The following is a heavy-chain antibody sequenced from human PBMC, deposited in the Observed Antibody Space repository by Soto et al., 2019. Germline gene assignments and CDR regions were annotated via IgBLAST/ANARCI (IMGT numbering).Heavy chain of an antibody. CDR1: GFTFSIYW. J-gene: IGHJ6*02. V-gene: IGHV3-74*01. D-gene: IGHD6-19*01. Sequence: GGSLRLSCVTSGFTFSIYWMHWFRQAPGKGLVWVSRISTDGSSTDYADSVKGRFTISRDNAKNTVYLQMNSLRAEDTAVYHCVRGASGGWYVMDVWGQGTTVTVSS. CDR3: VRGASGGWYVMDV. CDR2: ISTDGSST.